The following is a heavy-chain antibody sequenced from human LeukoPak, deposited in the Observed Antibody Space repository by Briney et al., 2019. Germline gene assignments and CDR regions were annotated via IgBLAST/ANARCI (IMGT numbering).Heavy chain of an antibody. CDR1: GFTFDSYT. CDR2: ITGDGGVT. CDR3: AKLYDSSGYSETDY. Sequence: PGGSLRLSCAASGFTFDSYTMHWVRQAPGKGLEWVSLITGDGGVTFYGDSVKGRFTISRDNSKSSLYLQMNSLRTEDTALYYCAKLYDSSGYSETDYWGQGTLVTVSS. D-gene: IGHD3-22*01. J-gene: IGHJ4*02. V-gene: IGHV3-43*02.